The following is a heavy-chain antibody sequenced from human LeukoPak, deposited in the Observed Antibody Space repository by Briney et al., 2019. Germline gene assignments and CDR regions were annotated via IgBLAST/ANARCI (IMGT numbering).Heavy chain of an antibody. CDR3: ARALGEQWQDYYFDY. CDR2: INHSGST. J-gene: IGHJ4*02. Sequence: PSETLSLTCTVYGGSFSGYYWSWIRQPPGKGLEWIGEINHSGSTNYNPSLKSRVTISVDTSKNQFSLKLSSVTAADTAVYYCARALGEQWQDYYFDYWGQGTLVTVSS. V-gene: IGHV4-34*01. CDR1: GGSFSGYY. D-gene: IGHD6-19*01.